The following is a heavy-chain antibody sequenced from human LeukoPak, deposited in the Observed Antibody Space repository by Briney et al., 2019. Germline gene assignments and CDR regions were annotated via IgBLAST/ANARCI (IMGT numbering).Heavy chain of an antibody. CDR3: AREFVDGYSGYGSFDY. V-gene: IGHV4-61*01. D-gene: IGHD5-12*01. CDR2: IYYSGSI. CDR1: GGSVSSGSYY. Sequence: SETLSLTCTVSGGSVSSGSYYWSWIRQPPGKGLEWIGYIYYSGSINYNPSLKSRVTISVDASKNQFSLKLSSVTAADTAVYYCAREFVDGYSGYGSFDYWGQGTLVTVSS. J-gene: IGHJ4*02.